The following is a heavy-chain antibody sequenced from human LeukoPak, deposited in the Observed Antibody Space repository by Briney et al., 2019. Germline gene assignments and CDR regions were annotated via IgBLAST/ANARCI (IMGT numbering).Heavy chain of an antibody. Sequence: PGGSLRLSCAASGITFSNAWMVWVRQAPGKGLEWVGRIKSKTDGGTTDYAAPVKGRFTISRDDSKNTLYLEMNSLKTEDTAVYYCTTRGSDSGCPFFWGQGTLVTVSS. CDR3: TTRGSDSGCPFF. J-gene: IGHJ4*02. CDR2: IKSKTDGGTT. V-gene: IGHV3-15*01. CDR1: GITFSNAW. D-gene: IGHD3-10*01.